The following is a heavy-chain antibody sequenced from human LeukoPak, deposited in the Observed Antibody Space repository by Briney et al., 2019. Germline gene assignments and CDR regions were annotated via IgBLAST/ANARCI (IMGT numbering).Heavy chain of an antibody. Sequence: GGSLRLSCAASGFTFNSYNMNWVRQAPGKGLEWVSSITSSSNYMYYADSVKGRFTISRDNAKNSLFLLMNSLRAEDTAVYYCTRGMVRAAGYYLYHAMDVWGQGTTVTVSS. CDR3: TRGMVRAAGYYLYHAMDV. J-gene: IGHJ6*02. CDR1: GFTFNSYN. D-gene: IGHD3-10*01. CDR2: ITSSSNYM. V-gene: IGHV3-21*01.